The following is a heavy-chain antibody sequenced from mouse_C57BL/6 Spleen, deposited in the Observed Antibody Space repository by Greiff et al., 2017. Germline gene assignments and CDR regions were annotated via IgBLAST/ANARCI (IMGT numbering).Heavy chain of an antibody. CDR2: ISNLAYSI. Sequence: EVHLVESGGGLVQPGGSLKLSCAASGFTFSDYGMAWVRQAPRKGPEWVAFISNLAYSIYYADTVTGRFTISRENAKNTLYLEMSSLRSEDTAMYYCARPGGNYEAWFAYWGQGTLVTVSA. CDR3: ARPGGNYEAWFAY. D-gene: IGHD2-1*01. J-gene: IGHJ3*01. V-gene: IGHV5-15*01. CDR1: GFTFSDYG.